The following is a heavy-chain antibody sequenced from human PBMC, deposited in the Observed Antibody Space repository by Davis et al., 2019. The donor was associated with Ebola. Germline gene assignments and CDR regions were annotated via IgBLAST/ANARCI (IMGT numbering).Heavy chain of an antibody. D-gene: IGHD3-10*01. J-gene: IGHJ6*02. CDR3: ARRATMVRGVIITNYGMDV. CDR2: ISAYNGNT. Sequence: AASVKVSCKASGYTFTSYGISWVRQAPGQGLEWMGWISAYNGNTNYAQKLQGRVTMTTDTSTSTAYMELRRLRSDDTAVYYCARRATMVRGVIITNYGMDVWGQGTTVTVSS. CDR1: GYTFTSYG. V-gene: IGHV1-18*01.